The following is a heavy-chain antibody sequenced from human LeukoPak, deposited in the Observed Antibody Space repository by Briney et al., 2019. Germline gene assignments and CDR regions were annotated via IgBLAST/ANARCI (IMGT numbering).Heavy chain of an antibody. CDR3: ARESCSSTSCYGY. D-gene: IGHD2-2*01. V-gene: IGHV3-48*03. Sequence: GGSLRLSCAASGFTFSSYEMNWVHQAPGKGLEWVSYISSSGSTIYYADSVKGQFTISRDNAKNSLYLQMNSLRAEDTAVYYCARESCSSTSCYGYWGQGTLVTVSS. CDR2: ISSSGSTI. CDR1: GFTFSSYE. J-gene: IGHJ4*02.